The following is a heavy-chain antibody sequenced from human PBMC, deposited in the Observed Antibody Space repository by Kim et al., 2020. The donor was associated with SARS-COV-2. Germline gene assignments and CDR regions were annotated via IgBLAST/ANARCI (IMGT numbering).Heavy chain of an antibody. V-gene: IGHV4-31*03. D-gene: IGHD3-22*01. CDR1: GGSISSGGYY. CDR3: ARVTSDYYDSSGLFDY. J-gene: IGHJ4*02. Sequence: SETLSLTCTVSGGSISSGGYYWSWIRQHPGKGLEWIGYIYYSGSTYYNPSLKSRVTISVDTSKNQFSLKLSSVTAADTAVYYCARVTSDYYDSSGLFDYWGQGTLVTVSS. CDR2: IYYSGST.